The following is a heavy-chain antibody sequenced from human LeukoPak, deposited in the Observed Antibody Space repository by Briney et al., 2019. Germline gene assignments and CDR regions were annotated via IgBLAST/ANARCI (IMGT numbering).Heavy chain of an antibody. J-gene: IGHJ3*02. D-gene: IGHD3-16*01. CDR2: ISGSGGST. V-gene: IGHV3-23*01. CDR3: AKGLRDYAFDI. CDR1: GFTFSSYV. Sequence: GGSLRLSCAASGFTFSSYVMTWVRQAPGKGLEWVSTISGSGGSTYYADSVKGRFTISRDNSKNTLYLQMNSLRAEETAVHYCAKGLRDYAFDIWGQGTMVTVSS.